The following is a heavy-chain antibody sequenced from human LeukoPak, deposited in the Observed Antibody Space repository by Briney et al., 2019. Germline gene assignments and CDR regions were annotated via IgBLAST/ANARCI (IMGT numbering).Heavy chain of an antibody. D-gene: IGHD3-10*01. Sequence: PWGSLRLSCAASGFTFSSYWMHWVRQVPGKGLVWVSRINSDGSSTTYADSVKGRFTISRDNAKSTLYLQMNSLRAEDTAVYYCATLAENRDSGYFFDSWGQGTLVTVSS. CDR3: ATLAENRDSGYFFDS. CDR2: INSDGSST. V-gene: IGHV3-74*01. J-gene: IGHJ4*02. CDR1: GFTFSSYW.